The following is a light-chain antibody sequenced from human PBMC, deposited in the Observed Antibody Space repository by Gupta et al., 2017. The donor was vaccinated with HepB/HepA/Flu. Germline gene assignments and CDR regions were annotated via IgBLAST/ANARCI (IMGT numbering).Light chain of an antibody. CDR3: QQRGHWSLT. V-gene: IGKV3-11*01. J-gene: IGKJ4*01. CDR1: QNIMRF. CDR2: DAS. Sequence: EIVLTQSPATLSLSPGERATLSCRASQNIMRFLAWYQQKPGQAPRLLIYDASNRATGIPARFSGSGSGTDFTLTISSLEPDDFAVYYCQQRGHWSLTFGEGTKVEIK.